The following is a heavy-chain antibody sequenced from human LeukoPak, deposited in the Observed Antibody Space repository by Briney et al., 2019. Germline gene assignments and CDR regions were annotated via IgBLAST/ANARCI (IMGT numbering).Heavy chain of an antibody. CDR2: IRYDGGNT. Sequence: HSGGSLRLSCAPSGFTFNNYALHWVRQAQGKGLEWGAFIRYDGGNTYYAASVKGRFTISRDDSENTLYLQMNSLRAEDTAVYYCATQNPIARYSSGLSYFDYWGQGTLVTVSS. V-gene: IGHV3-30*02. J-gene: IGHJ4*02. CDR1: GFTFNNYA. CDR3: ATQNPIARYSSGLSYFDY. D-gene: IGHD6-19*01.